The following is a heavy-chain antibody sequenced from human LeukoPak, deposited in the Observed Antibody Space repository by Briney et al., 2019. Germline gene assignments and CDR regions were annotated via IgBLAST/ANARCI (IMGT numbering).Heavy chain of an antibody. D-gene: IGHD2-15*01. J-gene: IGHJ4*02. Sequence: SETLSLTCSVSGYSISSGYYWTWIRQPPGKGLEWIGSISQSGTTFNNPSLKSRITTSVDTSMNQFSLKLTSVTAADTAVYYCAREGSCSGGTCLDSWGQGTLVTVSA. CDR2: ISQSGTT. CDR1: GYSISSGYY. CDR3: AREGSCSGGTCLDS. V-gene: IGHV4-38-2*02.